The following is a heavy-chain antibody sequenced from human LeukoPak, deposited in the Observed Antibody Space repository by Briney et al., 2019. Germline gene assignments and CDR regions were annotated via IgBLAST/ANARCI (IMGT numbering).Heavy chain of an antibody. CDR3: YAGENFDY. CDR1: GYTFTSYD. Sequence: ASVKVSCKASGYTFTSYDINWVRQAPGQGLEWMGWMNPNSGNTCYAQKFQGRVTMTRNTSISTAYMELSSLRSEDAAVYYCYAGENFDYWGGGTLVSVSS. J-gene: IGHJ4*02. V-gene: IGHV1-8*01. D-gene: IGHD4-17*01. CDR2: MNPNSGNT.